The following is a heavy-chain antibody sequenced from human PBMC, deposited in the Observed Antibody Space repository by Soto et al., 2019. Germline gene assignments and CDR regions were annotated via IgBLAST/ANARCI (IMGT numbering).Heavy chain of an antibody. D-gene: IGHD1-7*01. CDR3: AKDRRAGGNYGFYSDF. J-gene: IGHJ4*02. CDR1: GFTFSSYG. V-gene: IGHV3-23*01. CDR2: SSATGAGT. Sequence: EVQLLESGGGLVQPGGSLRLSCAASGFTFSSYGMTWVRQAPGKGLEWVSFSSATGAGTYYADSLKGRFTISRDNSKNTLYLQMTSQRADDTAVYYCAKDRRAGGNYGFYSDFWGQGALVIVSS.